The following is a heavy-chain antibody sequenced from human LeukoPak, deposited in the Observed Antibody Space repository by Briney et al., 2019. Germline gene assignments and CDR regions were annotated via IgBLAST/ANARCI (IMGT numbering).Heavy chain of an antibody. CDR1: GFTFRDYT. V-gene: IGHV3-7*03. CDR2: IRQDGNEK. D-gene: IGHD6-6*01. Sequence: GGSLRLSCVASGFTFRDYTMNWVRQAPGKGLEWVANIRQDGNEKHYVDSVKGRFTISRDNANNSLFLQMNSLRAEDAAVYFCARDPYSSSSGYGMDVWGQGTTVTVSS. CDR3: ARDPYSSSSGYGMDV. J-gene: IGHJ6*02.